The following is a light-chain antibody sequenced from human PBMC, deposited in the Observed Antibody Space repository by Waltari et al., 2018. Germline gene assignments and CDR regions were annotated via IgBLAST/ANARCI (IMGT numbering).Light chain of an antibody. CDR2: DAS. CDR1: QSVSSY. Sequence: DIALTQSPATLSLSPGERDTLSCRASQSVSSYLACYQQKPGQAPRLLIYDASNRATGIPARFSGSGSGTDFTLTISSLEPEDFAVYYCQQSSNWPPAFGPGTKVDIK. V-gene: IGKV3-11*01. CDR3: QQSSNWPPA. J-gene: IGKJ3*01.